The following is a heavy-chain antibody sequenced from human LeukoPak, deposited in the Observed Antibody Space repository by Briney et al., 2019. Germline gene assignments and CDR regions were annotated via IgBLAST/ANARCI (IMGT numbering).Heavy chain of an antibody. J-gene: IGHJ4*02. CDR2: INHSGST. D-gene: IGHD2-15*01. CDR1: GGSFSGYY. V-gene: IGHV4-34*01. CDR3: ARRNSNKNCSGGSCYHRVFDY. Sequence: PSETLSLTCAVYGGSFSGYYWSWIRQPPGKGLEWIGEINHSGSTNYNPSLKSRVTISVDTSKDQFSLKLSSVTAVDTAVYYCARRNSNKNCSGGSCYHRVFDYWGQGTLVTVSS.